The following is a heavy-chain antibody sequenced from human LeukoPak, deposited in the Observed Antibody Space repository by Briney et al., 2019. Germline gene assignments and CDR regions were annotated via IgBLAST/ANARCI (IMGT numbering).Heavy chain of an antibody. CDR1: GFTVSSNY. V-gene: IGHV3-53*01. CDR2: IYSGGST. D-gene: IGHD5-18*01. CDR3: ARERGYSYGIDY. J-gene: IGHJ4*02. Sequence: GGSLRLSCAASGFTVSSNYMSWVRQAPGKGLEWVSVIYSGGSTYCADSVKGRFTISRDNSKNTLYLQMNSLRAEDTAVYYCARERGYSYGIDYWGQGTLVTVSS.